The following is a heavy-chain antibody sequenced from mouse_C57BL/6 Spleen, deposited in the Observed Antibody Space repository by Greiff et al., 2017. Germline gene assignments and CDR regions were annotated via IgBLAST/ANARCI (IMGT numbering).Heavy chain of an antibody. CDR2: IRLKSDNYAT. Sequence: EVKLVESGGGLVQPGGSMKLSCVASGFTFSNYWMNWVRQSPEKGLEWVAQIRLKSDNYATHYAESVKGRFTISRDDSKSSVYRQMNNLRAEDTGIYYCTGGLVYYYAMDYWGQGTSVTVSS. CDR1: GFTFSNYW. CDR3: TGGLVYYYAMDY. J-gene: IGHJ4*01. D-gene: IGHD1-1*02. V-gene: IGHV6-3*01.